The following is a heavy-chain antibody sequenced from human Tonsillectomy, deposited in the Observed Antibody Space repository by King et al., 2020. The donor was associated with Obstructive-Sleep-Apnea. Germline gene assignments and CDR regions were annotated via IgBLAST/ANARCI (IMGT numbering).Heavy chain of an antibody. J-gene: IGHJ4*02. Sequence: VQLVESGGGLVQPGGSLRLSCAASGFTFISYSMNWVRQAPGKGLEWVSYISSSSSTIYYAASVKGRFTISRDNAKNSLYLQMNSLRAEDTAVYYCARDGGYSYWGQGTLVTVSS. V-gene: IGHV3-48*04. CDR2: ISSSSSTI. D-gene: IGHD5-12*01. CDR1: GFTFISYS. CDR3: ARDGGYSY.